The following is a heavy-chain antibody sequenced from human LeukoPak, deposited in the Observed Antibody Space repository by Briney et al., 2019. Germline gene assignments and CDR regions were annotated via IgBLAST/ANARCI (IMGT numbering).Heavy chain of an antibody. Sequence: GASVKVSCKVSGYTLTELSMHWVRQAPGQGLEWMGWINPNSGGTNYAQKFQGRVTMTRDTSISTAYMELSRLRSDDTAVYYCARMESGYCSSTSCYEWDYWGQGTLVTVSS. CDR1: GYTLTELS. CDR2: INPNSGGT. V-gene: IGHV1-2*02. CDR3: ARMESGYCSSTSCYEWDY. D-gene: IGHD2-2*01. J-gene: IGHJ4*02.